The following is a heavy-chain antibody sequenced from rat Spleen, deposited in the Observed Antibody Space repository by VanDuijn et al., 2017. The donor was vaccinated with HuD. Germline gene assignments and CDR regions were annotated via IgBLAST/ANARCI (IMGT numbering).Heavy chain of an antibody. D-gene: IGHD1-9*01. J-gene: IGHJ2*01. V-gene: IGHV5-29*01. CDR2: ISYDGSST. Sequence: EVQLVESGGGLVQPGRSLKLSCAASGFTFSNYGMHWIRQAPTKGLEWVATISYDGSSTHYRDSVKGRFTISRDNAKSTLYLQMDSLRSEDTATYSCARPLIHTTSYFDYWGQGVMVTVSS. CDR3: ARPLIHTTSYFDY. CDR1: GFTFSNYG.